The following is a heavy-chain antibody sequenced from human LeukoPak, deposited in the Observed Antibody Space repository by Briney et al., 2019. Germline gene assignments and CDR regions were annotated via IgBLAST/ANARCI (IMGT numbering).Heavy chain of an antibody. CDR2: IYYSGST. CDR1: GASISSSSYY. D-gene: IGHD2-15*01. CDR3: ARRVRAGFFATPDQHNWFDP. V-gene: IGHV4-39*01. Sequence: SETLCLACTVSGASISSSSYYWGWIRQPRGKGLEWIGSIYYSGSTYYNPSLKSRVTISVDTSKNQFSLKLSSVTAADTAVYYCARRVRAGFFATPDQHNWFDPWGQGTLVTVSS. J-gene: IGHJ5*02.